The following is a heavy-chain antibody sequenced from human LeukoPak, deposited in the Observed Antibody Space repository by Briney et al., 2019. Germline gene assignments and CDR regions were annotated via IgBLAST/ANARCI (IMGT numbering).Heavy chain of an antibody. CDR2: INHSGST. V-gene: IGHV4-34*01. D-gene: IGHD2/OR15-2a*01. Sequence: PSETLSLTCAVYGGSFSGYYWSWIRQPPGKGLEWIGEINHSGSTNYNPSLKSRVTISVDTSKNQFSLKLSSVTAADTAVYYCAKDGRSTTPGYWGQGTLVTVPT. J-gene: IGHJ4*02. CDR3: AKDGRSTTPGY. CDR1: GGSFSGYY.